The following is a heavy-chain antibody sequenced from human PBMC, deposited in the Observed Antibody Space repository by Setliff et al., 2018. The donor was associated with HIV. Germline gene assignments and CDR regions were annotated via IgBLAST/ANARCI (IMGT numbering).Heavy chain of an antibody. D-gene: IGHD6-19*01. V-gene: IGHV4-59*01. Sequence: PSETLSLTCSVSGGSFSGYYWSWIRQPPGKGLEWIGYIYVYNSGRTNYNPSLTSRVTISVDTSRNQFSLKLTSVTAADTAIYYCARAVNFDYWGQGTQVTVSS. CDR3: ARAVNFDY. CDR1: GGSFSGYY. CDR2: IYVYNSGRT. J-gene: IGHJ4*02.